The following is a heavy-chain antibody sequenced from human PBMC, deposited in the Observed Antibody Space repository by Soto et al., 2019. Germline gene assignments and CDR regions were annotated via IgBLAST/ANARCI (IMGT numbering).Heavy chain of an antibody. CDR2: ISSSSSYI. D-gene: IGHD3-3*01. J-gene: IGHJ5*02. CDR3: ARDYYDFWSGYARNNWFDP. Sequence: EVQLVESGGGLVKPGGSLRLSCAASGFTFSSYSMNWVRQAPGKGLEWVSSISSSSSYIYYADSVKGRFTISRDNAKNSLYLQMNSLRAEDTAVYYCARDYYDFWSGYARNNWFDPWGQGTLVTVSS. V-gene: IGHV3-21*01. CDR1: GFTFSSYS.